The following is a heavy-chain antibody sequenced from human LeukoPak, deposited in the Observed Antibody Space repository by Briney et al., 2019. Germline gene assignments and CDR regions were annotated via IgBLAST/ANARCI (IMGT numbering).Heavy chain of an antibody. D-gene: IGHD2-15*01. CDR2: IYISGST. Sequence: SETLSLTCTVSGGSISSYYWSWIRQSAGKGLEWIGRIYISGSTNYNPSLKSRVTMSVDTSKNQFSLKLTSVTAADTAVYYCAREVVDAIPSRVYYYYMDVWGKGTTVAVSS. CDR3: AREVVDAIPSRVYYYYMDV. J-gene: IGHJ6*03. CDR1: GGSISSYY. V-gene: IGHV4-4*07.